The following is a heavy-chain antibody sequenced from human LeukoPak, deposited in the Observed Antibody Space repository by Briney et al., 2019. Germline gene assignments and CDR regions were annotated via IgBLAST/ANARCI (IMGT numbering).Heavy chain of an antibody. Sequence: GGSLRLSCTGSGFTFGSYSMNWVRHAPGKGLEWVSYIGHTGSVTDYADSVKGRFTVSRDNAKNSLYLQMNTLRAEDTAVYYCVRDGAVVTSGSYPWRYFQYWGLGTLVTVSS. CDR1: GFTFGSYS. D-gene: IGHD3-10*01. V-gene: IGHV3-48*04. CDR2: IGHTGSVT. J-gene: IGHJ1*01. CDR3: VRDGAVVTSGSYPWRYFQY.